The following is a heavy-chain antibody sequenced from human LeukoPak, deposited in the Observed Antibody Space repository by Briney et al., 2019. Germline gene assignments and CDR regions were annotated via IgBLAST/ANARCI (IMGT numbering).Heavy chain of an antibody. CDR2: IWFDGSHK. CDR1: GFTFSRYG. CDR3: ARGMNYLDY. Sequence: GGSLRLSCAASGFTFSRYGMHWVRQAPGKGLEWVSVIWFDGSHKYYADSVKGRFTIFRDNSQNRVSLQMNSLRADDTAVYYCARGMNYLDYWGQGTLVTVSS. J-gene: IGHJ4*02. V-gene: IGHV3-33*08.